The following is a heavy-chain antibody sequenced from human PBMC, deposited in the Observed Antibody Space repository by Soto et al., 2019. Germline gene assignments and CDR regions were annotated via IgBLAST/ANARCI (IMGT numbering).Heavy chain of an antibody. J-gene: IGHJ6*02. V-gene: IGHV3-15*01. CDR3: TRNGPDILTGLYGMAV. CDR1: GFTFSNAW. D-gene: IGHD3-9*01. Sequence: GSLRLSCAASGFTFSNAWMSWVRQAPGKGLEWVGRIKSKTDGGTTDYAASVKGRFTISRDDSKNTAYLQMNSLKTEDTAVFYCTRNGPDILTGLYGMAVWGQGTTVTVSS. CDR2: IKSKTDGGTT.